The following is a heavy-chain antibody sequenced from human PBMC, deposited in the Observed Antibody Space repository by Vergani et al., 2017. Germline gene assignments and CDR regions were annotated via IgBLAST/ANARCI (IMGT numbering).Heavy chain of an antibody. D-gene: IGHD6-19*01. CDR3: AIHRKDNSQWLAVGEFDY. Sequence: QLQLQESGPGLVKPSETLSLTCTVSGGSISSSSYYWGWIRQPPGKGLEWIGSIYYSGSTYYNPSLKSRVTISVDTSKNQFSLKLSSVTAADTAVYYCAIHRKDNSQWLAVGEFDYWGQGTLVTVSS. CDR1: GGSISSSSYY. V-gene: IGHV4-39*01. J-gene: IGHJ4*02. CDR2: IYYSGST.